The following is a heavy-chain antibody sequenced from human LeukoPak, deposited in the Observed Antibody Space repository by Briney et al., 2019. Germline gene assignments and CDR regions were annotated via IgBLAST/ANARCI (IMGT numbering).Heavy chain of an antibody. CDR3: AREEEGGEFDY. Sequence: GGSLRLSCAASGFTFSSYAMHWVRQAPGKGLEYVSAISSNGGSTYYANSVKGRFTISRDNSKNTLYLQMGSLRAEDMAVYYCAREEEGGEFDYWGQGTLVTVSS. CDR1: GFTFSSYA. D-gene: IGHD2-21*01. V-gene: IGHV3-64*01. J-gene: IGHJ4*02. CDR2: ISSNGGST.